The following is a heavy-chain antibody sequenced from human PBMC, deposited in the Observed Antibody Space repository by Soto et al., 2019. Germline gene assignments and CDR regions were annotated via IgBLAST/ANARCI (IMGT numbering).Heavy chain of an antibody. CDR3: VMMDNYVTPTPQDV. V-gene: IGHV1-18*01. CDR2: VSPYTGNS. Sequence: QVQLVQSGDEVKKPGASVKVSCKASGYIFVNYGIAWVRQAPGQGLEWRGWVSPYTGNSHSASKVQGRLTMTTDTSTRTAYMDLGSLTSDDTAVYHCVMMDNYVTPTPQDVWGQGTTVTVSS. D-gene: IGHD3-16*01. J-gene: IGHJ6*02. CDR1: GYIFVNYG.